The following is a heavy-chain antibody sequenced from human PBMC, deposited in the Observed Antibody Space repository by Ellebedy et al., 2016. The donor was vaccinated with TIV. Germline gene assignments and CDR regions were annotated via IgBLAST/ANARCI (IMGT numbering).Heavy chain of an antibody. D-gene: IGHD1-26*01. Sequence: GESLKISCAASGFTFSTHAMHWVRQAPGKGLEWVANMNQDGSQRYYVDSVKGRCTISRDNAKNSLYLQMDSLRSDDTAVYYCARDSLKCGSYYAHYWGQGTLVTVSS. CDR2: MNQDGSQR. CDR3: ARDSLKCGSYYAHY. CDR1: GFTFSTHA. V-gene: IGHV3-7*03. J-gene: IGHJ4*02.